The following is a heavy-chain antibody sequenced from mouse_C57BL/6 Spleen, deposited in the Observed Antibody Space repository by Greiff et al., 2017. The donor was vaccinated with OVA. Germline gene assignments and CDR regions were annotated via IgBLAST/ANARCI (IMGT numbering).Heavy chain of an antibody. J-gene: IGHJ2*01. CDR3: ARDTTVVATRNY. CDR2: IYPGSGST. Sequence: QVQLQQPGAELVKPGASVKMSCKASGYTFTSYWITWVKQRPGQGLEWIGDIYPGSGSTNYNEKFKSKATLTVDTSSSTAYMQLSSLTSEDSAVYYCARDTTVVATRNYWGQGTTLTVSS. V-gene: IGHV1-55*01. D-gene: IGHD1-1*01. CDR1: GYTFTSYW.